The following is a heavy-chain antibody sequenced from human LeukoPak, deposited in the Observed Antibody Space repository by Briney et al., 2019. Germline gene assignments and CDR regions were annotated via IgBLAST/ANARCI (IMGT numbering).Heavy chain of an antibody. CDR3: ARVLYRCSSTSCYVMMGEAFDP. V-gene: IGHV1-69*01. Sequence: SVKVSCKASGGTFSSYAISWVRQAPGQGLEWMGGIIPIFGTANFAQKFQGRVTITADESTSTAYMELSSLRSEDTAVYYCARVLYRCSSTSCYVMMGEAFDPWGQGTLVTVSS. J-gene: IGHJ5*02. D-gene: IGHD2-2*01. CDR1: GGTFSSYA. CDR2: IIPIFGTA.